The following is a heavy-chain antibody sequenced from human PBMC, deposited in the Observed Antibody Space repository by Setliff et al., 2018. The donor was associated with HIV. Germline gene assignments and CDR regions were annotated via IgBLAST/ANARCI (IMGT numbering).Heavy chain of an antibody. D-gene: IGHD3-16*02. CDR3: ARGSGIGLITFGGVIVGGGSFDY. V-gene: IGHV3-48*01. Sequence: LRLSCAASGFTFSSYSMNWVRQAPGKGLEWVSYISSSSSTIYYADSVKGRFTISRDNAKNSLYLQMNSLRAEDTAVYYCARGSGIGLITFGGVIVGGGSFDYWGQGTLVTVSS. J-gene: IGHJ4*02. CDR1: GFTFSSYS. CDR2: ISSSSSTI.